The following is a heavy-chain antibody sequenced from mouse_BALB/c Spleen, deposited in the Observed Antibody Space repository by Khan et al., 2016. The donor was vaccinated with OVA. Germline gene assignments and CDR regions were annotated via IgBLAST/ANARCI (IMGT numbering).Heavy chain of an antibody. Sequence: EVEPVVSGGDLVQSGGFRKLSCAAFGLTFSSFGMHWVRQAPEKGLEWVAYISSDSITLYYADTVKGRFTISRNNPRYTLFLQMTSLRSEDTAIYYYASGNWAWFAYWGQGTLVTVSA. CDR1: GLTFSSFG. J-gene: IGHJ3*01. V-gene: IGHV5-17*02. D-gene: IGHD4-1*01. CDR3: ASGNWAWFAY. CDR2: ISSDSITL.